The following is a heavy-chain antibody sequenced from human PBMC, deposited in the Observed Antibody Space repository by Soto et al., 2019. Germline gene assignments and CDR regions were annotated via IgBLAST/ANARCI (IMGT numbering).Heavy chain of an antibody. CDR2: ISGSGSTI. D-gene: IGHD3-22*01. CDR1: VFTFSSYA. V-gene: IGHV3-23*01. Sequence: GWSLRLSCASSVFTFSSYAVSWVRQAPGKGPEWISSISGSGSTIYYADSVKGRFTISRDNSKNTLYLQMSSLRAEDTAVYYCAKVFYYYDSSGYYYFDYWGQGTLVTVS. J-gene: IGHJ4*02. CDR3: AKVFYYYDSSGYYYFDY.